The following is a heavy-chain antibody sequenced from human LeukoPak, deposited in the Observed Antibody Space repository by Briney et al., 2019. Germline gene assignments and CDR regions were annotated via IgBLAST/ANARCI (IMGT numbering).Heavy chain of an antibody. CDR2: ISGSGGTT. CDR1: GFTFISYA. CDR3: AKDGQVNQPDRLFTD. D-gene: IGHD1-14*01. V-gene: IGHV3-23*01. J-gene: IGHJ4*02. Sequence: GGCLRLSYAASGFTFISYATSCVPHAPAKGLEWVSVISGSGGTTHYADSVKGRFTLSRDNSKNTLYLQMNSLRGEDTAVYYCAKDGQVNQPDRLFTDWGQGTPVIASS.